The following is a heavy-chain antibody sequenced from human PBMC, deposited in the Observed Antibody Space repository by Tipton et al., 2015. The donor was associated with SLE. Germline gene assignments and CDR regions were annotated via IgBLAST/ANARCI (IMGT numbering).Heavy chain of an antibody. CDR1: GYSISSGYY. J-gene: IGHJ2*01. V-gene: IGHV4-38-2*02. Sequence: TLSLTCTVSGYSISSGYYWGWIRQPPGKGLEWIGSIYHSGSTYYNPSLKSRATISVDTSKNQFSLKLSSVTAADTAVYYCARSANGYLDLWGRGTLVTVSS. CDR3: ARSANGYLDL. D-gene: IGHD3-3*01. CDR2: IYHSGST.